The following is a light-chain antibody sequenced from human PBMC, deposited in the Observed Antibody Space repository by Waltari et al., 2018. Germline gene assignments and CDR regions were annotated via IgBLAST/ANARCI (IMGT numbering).Light chain of an antibody. CDR1: SGPSSNI. CDR3: ETGGHGTWV. V-gene: IGLV4-69*01. J-gene: IGLJ3*02. Sequence: QLVLTQSPSASASLGASVTLTCTLTSGPSSNIIAWLQQRPERGPRYLMKVNSDGSHSKGDDIPDRFSGSSSGAERYLIISSLQSEDEADYYCETGGHGTWVFGGGTKLTVL. CDR2: VNSDGSH.